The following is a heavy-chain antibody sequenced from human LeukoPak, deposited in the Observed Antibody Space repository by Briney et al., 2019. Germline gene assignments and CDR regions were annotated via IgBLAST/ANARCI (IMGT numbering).Heavy chain of an antibody. CDR2: INPNSGGT. D-gene: IGHD6-19*01. CDR1: RYTFTGYY. V-gene: IGHV1-2*02. CDR3: AREIIAVAGTGYYYGMDV. J-gene: IGHJ6*02. Sequence: GASVKVSCKASRYTFTGYYMHWVRQAPGQGLEWMGWINPNSGGTNYAQKFQGRVTMTRDTSISTAYMELSRLRSDDTAVYYCAREIIAVAGTGYYYGMDVWGQGTTVTVSS.